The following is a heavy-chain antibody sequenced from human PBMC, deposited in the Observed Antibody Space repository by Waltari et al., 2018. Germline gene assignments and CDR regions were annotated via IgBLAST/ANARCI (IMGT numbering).Heavy chain of an antibody. J-gene: IGHJ4*02. CDR2: IIPSFGTA. V-gene: IGHV1-69*01. D-gene: IGHD3-22*01. Sequence: QVQLVQSGAEVKKPGSSVKVSCKASGGTFSSYAISWVRPAPGQGLEWMGGIIPSFGTANYAQKFQGRVTITADESTSTAYMELSSLRSEDTAVYYCARNAYYYDSSGYYNFDYWGQGTLVTVSS. CDR1: GGTFSSYA. CDR3: ARNAYYYDSSGYYNFDY.